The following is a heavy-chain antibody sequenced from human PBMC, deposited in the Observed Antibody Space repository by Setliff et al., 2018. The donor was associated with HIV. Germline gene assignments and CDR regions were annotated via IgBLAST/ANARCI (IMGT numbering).Heavy chain of an antibody. J-gene: IGHJ4*02. CDR1: GGSISSYY. Sequence: SETLSLTCIVSGGSISSYYWSWIRQPPGKGLEWIGHIYYRGSTNYNLSLKSRVTISVDTSKNQFSLKLSSVTAADTAVYYCAREAYGSGSYPSFGLDYWGQGTLVTVSS. V-gene: IGHV4-59*08. CDR2: IYYRGST. CDR3: AREAYGSGSYPSFGLDY. D-gene: IGHD3-10*01.